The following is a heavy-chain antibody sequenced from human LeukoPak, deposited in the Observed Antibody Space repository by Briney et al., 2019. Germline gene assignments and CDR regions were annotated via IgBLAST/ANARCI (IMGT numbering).Heavy chain of an antibody. Sequence: PGESLQISCQGSGYRFTSYWIGWVRQMPGKGLEWMGIIYPGDSDTRYSPSFQGQVTISADKSISTAYLQWSSLKASDSAMYYCARVQVGFFDYWGQGTLVTVSS. CDR2: IYPGDSDT. CDR1: GYRFTSYW. J-gene: IGHJ4*02. V-gene: IGHV5-51*01. CDR3: ARVQVGFFDY. D-gene: IGHD2-8*02.